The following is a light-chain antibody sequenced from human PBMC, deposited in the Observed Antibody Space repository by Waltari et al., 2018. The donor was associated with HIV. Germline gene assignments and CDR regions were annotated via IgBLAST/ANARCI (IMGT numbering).Light chain of an antibody. CDR3: QQYYSTPWT. V-gene: IGKV4-1*01. Sequence: DIVMIQSPDSLTVSLGERATINCKSSQSILYSANNKNYLTWYQQKPGQPPKLLIYWASTRESGVPDRFSGSGSGTDFTLTISSLQAGDVAVYYCQQYYSTPWTFGQGTKVEIK. J-gene: IGKJ1*01. CDR2: WAS. CDR1: QSILYSANNKNY.